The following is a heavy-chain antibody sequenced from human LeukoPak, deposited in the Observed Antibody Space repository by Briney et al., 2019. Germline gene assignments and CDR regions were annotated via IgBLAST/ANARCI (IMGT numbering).Heavy chain of an antibody. CDR3: ARDSWRVLDY. J-gene: IGHJ4*02. CDR1: GFTFVKYW. V-gene: IGHV3-7*05. Sequence: GGSLGLSCAASGFTFVKYWLSWVRQAPGKGLEWVANIKHDGSEKYYVDSVRGRFTVSRDNGKNSVFLQMDSLRAEDTAVYFCARDSWRVLDYWGQGTLVTVSS. D-gene: IGHD3-3*01. CDR2: IKHDGSEK.